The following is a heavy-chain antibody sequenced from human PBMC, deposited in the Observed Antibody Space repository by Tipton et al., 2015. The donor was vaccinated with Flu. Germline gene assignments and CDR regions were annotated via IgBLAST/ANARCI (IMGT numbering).Heavy chain of an antibody. D-gene: IGHD2-8*01. V-gene: IGHV4-39*01. Sequence: LSLTCTVSGGSISSSSYYWGWIRQPPGKGLEWIGSIYYSGSTYYNPSLKSRVTISVDTSKNQFSLKLSSVTAADTAVYYCARGGVGAGDYFDYWGQGTLVTVSS. J-gene: IGHJ4*02. CDR3: ARGGVGAGDYFDY. CDR2: IYYSGST. CDR1: GGSISSSSYY.